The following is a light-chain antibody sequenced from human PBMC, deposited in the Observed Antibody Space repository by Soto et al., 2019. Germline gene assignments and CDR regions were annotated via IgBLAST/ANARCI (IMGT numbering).Light chain of an antibody. CDR2: GAS. CDR1: QSISSSY. CDR3: HQYGSAPAWT. Sequence: EIVLTQSPGTLSLFPGERATLSCRASQSISSSYVAWYQQKPGQAPRLLIYGASSSATGIPDRFSGAGSATYFTITISRLAPEDFAVYYWHQYGSAPAWTFGQGTKVEIK. J-gene: IGKJ1*01. V-gene: IGKV3-20*01.